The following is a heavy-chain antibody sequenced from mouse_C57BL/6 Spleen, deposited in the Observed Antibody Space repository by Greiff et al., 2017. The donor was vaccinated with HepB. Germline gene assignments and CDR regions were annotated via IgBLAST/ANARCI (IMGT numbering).Heavy chain of an antibody. CDR1: GYTFTSYT. Sequence: QVQLKQSGAELARPGASVKMSCKASGYTFTSYTMHWVTQRPGQGLEWIGYINPSSGYTKYNQKFKDKATLTADKSSSTAYMQLSSLTSEDSAVYYCARKDYGSSSHWYFDVWGTGTTVTVSS. J-gene: IGHJ1*03. D-gene: IGHD1-1*01. V-gene: IGHV1-4*01. CDR3: ARKDYGSSSHWYFDV. CDR2: INPSSGYT.